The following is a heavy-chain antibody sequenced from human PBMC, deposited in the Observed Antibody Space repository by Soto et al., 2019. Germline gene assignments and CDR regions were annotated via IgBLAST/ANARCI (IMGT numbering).Heavy chain of an antibody. V-gene: IGHV3-11*01. J-gene: IGHJ4*02. CDR1: GFTFSDYY. D-gene: IGHD6-19*01. CDR2: ISSSGSTI. Sequence: GGSLRLSCAASGFTFSDYYMSWIHQAPGKGLEWVSYISSSGSTIYYADSVKGRFTISRDNAKNSLYLQMNSLRAEDTAVYYCARVPPYSSGWVIDYWGQGTLVTVSS. CDR3: ARVPPYSSGWVIDY.